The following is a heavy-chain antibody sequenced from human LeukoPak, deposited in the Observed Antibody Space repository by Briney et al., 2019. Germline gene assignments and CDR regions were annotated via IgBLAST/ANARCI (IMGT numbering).Heavy chain of an antibody. D-gene: IGHD2-2*01. CDR2: IYYSGNT. Sequence: SETLSLTCTVSGGSISSYYWSWIRQPPGKGLEWIGYIYYSGNTNYNPSLKSRVTISVDTSKNQFSLKLSSVTAADTAVYYCARGMQRRDIVVVPAAMGFGAFDIWGQGTMVTVSS. CDR1: GGSISSYY. J-gene: IGHJ3*02. CDR3: ARGMQRRDIVVVPAAMGFGAFDI. V-gene: IGHV4-59*01.